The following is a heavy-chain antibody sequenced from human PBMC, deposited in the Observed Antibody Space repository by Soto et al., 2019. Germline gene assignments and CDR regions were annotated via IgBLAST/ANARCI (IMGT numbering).Heavy chain of an antibody. CDR1: GGSITSYN. D-gene: IGHD1-7*01. CDR3: AREKTTIGDFDY. J-gene: IGHJ4*02. V-gene: IGHV4-59*01. Sequence: SETLSLTCTASGGSITSYNWNWLRQPPGKALEWIGYVYNSGSTNYNPSLKSRVTISVDTSKNQFSLKLSSVTAADTAVYYCAREKTTIGDFDYWGQGTLVTVS. CDR2: VYNSGST.